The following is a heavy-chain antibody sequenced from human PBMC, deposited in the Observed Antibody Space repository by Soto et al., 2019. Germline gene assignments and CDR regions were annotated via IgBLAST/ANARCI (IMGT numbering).Heavy chain of an antibody. V-gene: IGHV3-30*18. Sequence: GGSLRLSCAASGFTFSSYGMHWVRQAPGKGLEWVAVISYDGSNKYYADSVKGRFTISRDNSKNTLYLQMNSLRAEDTAVYYCAKDDGSDYSNYYYYYGMDVWGQGTTVTVSS. D-gene: IGHD4-4*01. CDR1: GFTFSSYG. CDR2: ISYDGSNK. CDR3: AKDDGSDYSNYYYYYGMDV. J-gene: IGHJ6*02.